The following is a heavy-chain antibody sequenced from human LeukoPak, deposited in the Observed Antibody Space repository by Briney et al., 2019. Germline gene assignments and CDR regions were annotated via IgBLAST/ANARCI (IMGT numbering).Heavy chain of an antibody. V-gene: IGHV3-21*01. Sequence: PGGSLRLSCAASGFTFSSYSMNWVRQAPGKGLEWVSSISSSSSYIYYADSVKGQFTISRDNAKNSLYLQMNSLRAEDTAVYYCARGDYDSSGYYYNYYYYGMDVWGQGTTVTVSS. D-gene: IGHD3-22*01. J-gene: IGHJ6*02. CDR2: ISSSSSYI. CDR3: ARGDYDSSGYYYNYYYYGMDV. CDR1: GFTFSSYS.